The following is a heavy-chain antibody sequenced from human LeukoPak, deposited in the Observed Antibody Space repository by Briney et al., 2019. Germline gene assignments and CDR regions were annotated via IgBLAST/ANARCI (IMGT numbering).Heavy chain of an antibody. J-gene: IGHJ5*02. Sequence: GASVKVSCKASGYTFTGYYMHWVRQAPGQGLEWMGWINPNSGGTNYAQKFQGRVTMTRDTSISTAYMELSRLRSDDTAVYYCARDITMVRGSFDPWGQGTLVTVSS. CDR3: ARDITMVRGSFDP. D-gene: IGHD3-10*01. CDR1: GYTFTGYY. CDR2: INPNSGGT. V-gene: IGHV1-2*02.